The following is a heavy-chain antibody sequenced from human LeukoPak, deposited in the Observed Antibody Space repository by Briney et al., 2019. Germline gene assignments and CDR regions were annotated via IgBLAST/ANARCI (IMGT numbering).Heavy chain of an antibody. J-gene: IGHJ4*02. Sequence: PGGSLRLSCAASGFTFSFYEMSWVRQAPGRGLEWFSYISSSGRTIYYTDSVKGRFTISRDNAQNSLYLQLNSLRVEDTAVYYCARDRGESNGCYPTTFDYWGQGTLVTVSS. D-gene: IGHD3-22*01. CDR2: ISSSGRTI. CDR1: GFTFSFYE. CDR3: ARDRGESNGCYPTTFDY. V-gene: IGHV3-48*03.